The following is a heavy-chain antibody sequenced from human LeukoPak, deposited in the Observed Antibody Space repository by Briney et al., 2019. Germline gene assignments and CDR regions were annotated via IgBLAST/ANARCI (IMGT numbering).Heavy chain of an antibody. CDR3: ARVRGDYLGD. CDR1: GCTFTSYG. D-gene: IGHD4-17*01. V-gene: IGHV1-18*01. CDR2: ISAYNGNT. Sequence: ASVKVSCKASGCTFTSYGISWVRKAPGQGLEWMGWISAYNGNTNYAQKLQGRVTMITDTSTSTAYMELRSLRSDATAVYYCARVRGDYLGDWGQGTLVTVSS. J-gene: IGHJ4*02.